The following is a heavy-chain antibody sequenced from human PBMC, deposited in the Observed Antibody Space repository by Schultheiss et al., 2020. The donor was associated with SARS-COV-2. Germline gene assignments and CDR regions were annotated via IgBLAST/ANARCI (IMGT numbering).Heavy chain of an antibody. CDR3: ARDPVSPHYYGSGTHFDY. Sequence: ASVKVSCKASGDTFTDYFVHWVRQAPGQGLEWMGIINPSGGSTYYAQKFQDRVTMTRDTSTSTVYMELSSLRSEDTAVYYCARDPVSPHYYGSGTHFDYWGQGTLVTVSS. D-gene: IGHD3-10*01. CDR1: GDTFTDYF. CDR2: INPSGGST. J-gene: IGHJ4*02. V-gene: IGHV1-46*01.